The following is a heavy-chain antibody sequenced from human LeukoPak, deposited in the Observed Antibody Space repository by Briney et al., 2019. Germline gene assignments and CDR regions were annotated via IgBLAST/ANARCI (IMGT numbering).Heavy chain of an antibody. Sequence: SETLSLTCTVSGGSISSYYWSWIRQPPGKGLEWIGYIYYSGSTNYNPSLKSRVTISVDTSKNQFSLKLSSVTAADTAVYYCARGGVHDYVWGSYRPRFDYWGQGTLVTVSS. CDR3: ARGGVHDYVWGSYRPRFDY. V-gene: IGHV4-59*12. J-gene: IGHJ4*02. CDR1: GGSISSYY. CDR2: IYYSGST. D-gene: IGHD3-16*02.